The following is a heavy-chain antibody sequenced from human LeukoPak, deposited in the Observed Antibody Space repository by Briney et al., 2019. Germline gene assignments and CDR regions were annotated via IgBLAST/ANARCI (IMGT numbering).Heavy chain of an antibody. Sequence: GGSLRLSCAASGFTFSSYAMHWVRQAPGKGLEWVAVISYDGSNKYYADSVKGRFTISRDNSKNTLYLQMNSLRAEDTAVYYCARDRVQWELLRGDAFDIWGQGTMVTVSS. V-gene: IGHV3-30*04. J-gene: IGHJ3*02. CDR1: GFTFSSYA. CDR2: ISYDGSNK. CDR3: ARDRVQWELLRGDAFDI. D-gene: IGHD1-26*01.